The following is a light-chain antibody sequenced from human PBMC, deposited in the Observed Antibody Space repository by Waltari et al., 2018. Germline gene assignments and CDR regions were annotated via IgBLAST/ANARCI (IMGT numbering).Light chain of an antibody. CDR1: QSLVHENGNTY. V-gene: IGKV2-24*01. CDR2: KIS. CDR3: MQATQFPRT. J-gene: IGKJ1*01. Sequence: DIVMTQTPLSSPVTLGQPASISCRSSQSLVHENGNTYLNWLQQRPGQPPRLLIYKISKGFSGVPDRFSGSGAGTDFTLKISRVEPEDVGVYYCMQATQFPRTFGQGTKVEIK.